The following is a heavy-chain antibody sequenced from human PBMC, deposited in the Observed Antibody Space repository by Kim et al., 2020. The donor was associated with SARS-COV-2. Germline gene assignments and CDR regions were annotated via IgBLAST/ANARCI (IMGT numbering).Heavy chain of an antibody. CDR2: ISGSGGST. CDR3: AKDAPEIVVVPAANEGYGY. V-gene: IGHV3-23*01. D-gene: IGHD2-2*01. Sequence: GGSLRLSCAASGFTFSSYAMSWVRQAPGKGLEWVSAISGSGGSTYYADSVKDRFTISRDNSKNTLYLQMNSLRAEDTAVYYCAKDAPEIVVVPAANEGYGYWGQGTLVTVSS. CDR1: GFTFSSYA. J-gene: IGHJ4*02.